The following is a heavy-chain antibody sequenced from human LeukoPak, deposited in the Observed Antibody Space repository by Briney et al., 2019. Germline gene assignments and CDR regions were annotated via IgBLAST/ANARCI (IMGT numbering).Heavy chain of an antibody. CDR3: ARQTRYGDYVNFDY. J-gene: IGHJ4*02. D-gene: IGHD4-17*01. Sequence: PSETLSLTCTVSGGSISSSSYYWGWIRQPPGKGLEWLGSIYYSGSTYYNPSLKSRVTISVDTSKNQFSLKLSSVTAADTAVYYCARQTRYGDYVNFDYWGQGTLVTVSS. V-gene: IGHV4-39*01. CDR1: GGSISSSSYY. CDR2: IYYSGST.